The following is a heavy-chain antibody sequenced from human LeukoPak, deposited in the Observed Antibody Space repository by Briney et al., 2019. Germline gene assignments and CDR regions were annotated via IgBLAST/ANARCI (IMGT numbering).Heavy chain of an antibody. Sequence: GGSLSLSCAASGFTFSSYAMHWVRQAPGKGLEWVAVISYDGSNKYYADSVKGRFTISRDNSKNTLYLQMNSLRAEDTAVYYCATEYYYHSSGGLSYWGQGTLVTVSS. CDR1: GFTFSSYA. D-gene: IGHD3-22*01. CDR3: ATEYYYHSSGGLSY. V-gene: IGHV3-30-3*01. J-gene: IGHJ4*02. CDR2: ISYDGSNK.